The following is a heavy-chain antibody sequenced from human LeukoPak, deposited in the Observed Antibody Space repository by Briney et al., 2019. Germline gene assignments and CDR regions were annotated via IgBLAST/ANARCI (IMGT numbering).Heavy chain of an antibody. D-gene: IGHD4-23*01. J-gene: IGHJ4*02. Sequence: SETLSLTCTVSGGSISSGDYYWSWIRQPPGKGLEWIGYIYYSGSTYYNPSLKSRVTISVDTSKNQFSLKLSSVTAADTAVHYCAREEDGGVDYWGQGTLVTVSS. CDR2: IYYSGST. V-gene: IGHV4-30-4*01. CDR1: GGSISSGDYY. CDR3: AREEDGGVDY.